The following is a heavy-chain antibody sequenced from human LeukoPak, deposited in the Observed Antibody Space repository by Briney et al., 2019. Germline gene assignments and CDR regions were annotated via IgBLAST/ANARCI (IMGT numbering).Heavy chain of an antibody. V-gene: IGHV3-74*01. D-gene: IGHD1-7*01. Sequence: GGSLRLSCAASGFTFSSYWMHWVRQAPGKGLVWVSRINSDGSSTSYADSVKGRFTISRDNAKNSLYLQMNSLRVEDTAVYYCARESVRNYVGRGAFDIWGQGTMVTVSS. J-gene: IGHJ3*02. CDR1: GFTFSSYW. CDR3: ARESVRNYVGRGAFDI. CDR2: INSDGSST.